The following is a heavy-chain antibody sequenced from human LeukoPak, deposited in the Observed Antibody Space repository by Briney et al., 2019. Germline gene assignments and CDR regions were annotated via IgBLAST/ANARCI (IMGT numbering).Heavy chain of an antibody. CDR3: ARGRYCSSTSCYFFKAVGYFQH. Sequence: PSETLSLTCAVYSGSFSGYYWSWIRQPPGKGLEWIGEINHSGSTNYNPSLKSRVTISVDTSKNQFSLKLSSVTAADTAVYYCARGRYCSSTSCYFFKAVGYFQHWGQGTLVTVSS. CDR1: SGSFSGYY. J-gene: IGHJ1*01. D-gene: IGHD2-2*01. CDR2: INHSGST. V-gene: IGHV4-34*01.